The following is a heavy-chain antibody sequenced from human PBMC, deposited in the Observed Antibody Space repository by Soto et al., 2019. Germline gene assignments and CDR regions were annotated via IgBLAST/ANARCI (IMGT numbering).Heavy chain of an antibody. CDR2: IYYSGST. D-gene: IGHD4-4*01. CDR1: GGSISSKTSY. CDR3: ARDDSSKMYYFDY. V-gene: IGHV4-39*02. Sequence: PSETLSLTCTVSGGSISSKTSYWGWIRQPPGKGLEWIGTIYYSGSTYYNPSLRSRVTLSVDTSKDQFSLKLSSVTAADTAVYYCARDDSSKMYYFDYWGQGVLVTVSS. J-gene: IGHJ4*02.